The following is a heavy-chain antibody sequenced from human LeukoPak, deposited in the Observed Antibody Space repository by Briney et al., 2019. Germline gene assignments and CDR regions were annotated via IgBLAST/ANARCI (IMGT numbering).Heavy chain of an antibody. CDR1: GFTFSDYY. D-gene: IGHD6-13*01. V-gene: IGHV3-11*06. CDR3: ASLTAAGYYFDY. J-gene: IGHJ4*02. CDR2: ISSSSSYT. Sequence: GGSLRLSCAASGFTFSDYYMSWIRQAPGEGLEWVSYISSSSSYTNYADSVKGRFTISRDNAKNSLYLQMNSLRAEDTAVYYCASLTAAGYYFDYWGQGTLVTVSS.